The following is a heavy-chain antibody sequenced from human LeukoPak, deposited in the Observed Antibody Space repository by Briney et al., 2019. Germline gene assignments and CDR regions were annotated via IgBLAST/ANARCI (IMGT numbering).Heavy chain of an antibody. D-gene: IGHD3-10*01. V-gene: IGHV3-23*01. CDR3: ATKAPGTSGAFDN. Sequence: GGSLTPSCAGSGLTFNTYDMSWVRQSPGKGLEWFSGFINLNSKTYYADSGKGRSTIFSDTSENRVTLQMSSLSADDTAVYYCATKAPGTSGAFDNWGQGITVTVSS. J-gene: IGHJ3*02. CDR1: GLTFNTYD. CDR2: FINLNSKT.